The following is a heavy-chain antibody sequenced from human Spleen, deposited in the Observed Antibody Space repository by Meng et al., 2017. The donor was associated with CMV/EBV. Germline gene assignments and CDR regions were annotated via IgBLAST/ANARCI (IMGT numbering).Heavy chain of an antibody. Sequence: GGSLRLSCAASGFTFSSYSMNWVRQAPGKGLEWVSSISSSSSYIYYADSVKGRFTISRDNAKNSLYLQMNSLRAEDTAVYYCFAGGYCSSTSCSVPFDYWGQGTLVTVSS. J-gene: IGHJ4*02. CDR1: GFTFSSYS. D-gene: IGHD2-2*01. V-gene: IGHV3-21*01. CDR2: ISSSSSYI. CDR3: FAGGYCSSTSCSVPFDY.